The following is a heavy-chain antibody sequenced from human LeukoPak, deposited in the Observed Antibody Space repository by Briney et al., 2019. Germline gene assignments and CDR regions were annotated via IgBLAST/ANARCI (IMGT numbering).Heavy chain of an antibody. CDR3: AKGQDSSGYLDY. CDR1: GFTFSSYG. D-gene: IGHD3-22*01. Sequence: SGGSLRLSCAASGFTFSSYGMHWVRQAPGKGLEWVAVIWYDGSNKYYADSVKGRFTISRDNSKNTLYPQMNSLRAEDTAVYYCAKGQDSSGYLDYWGQGTLVTVSS. V-gene: IGHV3-33*03. CDR2: IWYDGSNK. J-gene: IGHJ4*02.